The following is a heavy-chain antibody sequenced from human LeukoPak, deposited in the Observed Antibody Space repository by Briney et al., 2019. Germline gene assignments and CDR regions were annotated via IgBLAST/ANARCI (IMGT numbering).Heavy chain of an antibody. V-gene: IGHV1-69*13. CDR2: IIPIFGTA. CDR3: ASFAGDILMVYPDSIAVAGSGYGMDV. D-gene: IGHD6-19*01. J-gene: IGHJ6*02. CDR1: GGTFSSHA. Sequence: SVKVSCKASGGTFSSHAISWVRQAPGQGLEWMGGIIPIFGTANYAQKFQGRVTITADESTSTAYMELSSLRSEDTAVYYCASFAGDILMVYPDSIAVAGSGYGMDVWGQGTTVTVSS.